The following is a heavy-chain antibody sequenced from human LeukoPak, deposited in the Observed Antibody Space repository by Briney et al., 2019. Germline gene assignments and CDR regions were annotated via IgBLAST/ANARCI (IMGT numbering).Heavy chain of an antibody. CDR2: IYYSGST. J-gene: IGHJ6*03. Sequence: PSETLSLTCTVSGGSISSSSYYWGWIRQPPGKGLEWIGSIYYSGSTYYNPSLKSRVTISVDTSKNQFSLKLSSVTAADTAVYYCAREATVTTFDYYYYMDVWGKGTTVTISS. D-gene: IGHD4-17*01. V-gene: IGHV4-39*07. CDR1: GGSISSSSYY. CDR3: AREATVTTFDYYYYMDV.